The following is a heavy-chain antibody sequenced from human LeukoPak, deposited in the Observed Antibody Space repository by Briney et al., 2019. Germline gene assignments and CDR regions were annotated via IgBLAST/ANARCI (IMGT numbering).Heavy chain of an antibody. J-gene: IGHJ4*02. D-gene: IGHD6-13*01. CDR2: IYSVGST. V-gene: IGHV3-53*01. CDR3: ARVPIAAADY. Sequence: GGSLRLPCAASGLTVSSNYMSWVRQAPGKGLEWVSIIYSVGSTCYADSVKGRFTISRDNSKNTLYLQMNSLRAEDTAVYYCARVPIAAADYWGQGTLVTVSS. CDR1: GLTVSSNY.